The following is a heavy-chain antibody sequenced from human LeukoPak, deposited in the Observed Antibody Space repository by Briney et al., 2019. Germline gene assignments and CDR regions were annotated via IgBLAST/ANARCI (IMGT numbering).Heavy chain of an antibody. CDR1: GDSISGYY. D-gene: IGHD3-3*01. V-gene: IGHV4-4*07. CDR3: ARDSPVNYDFWSGSSHAFDI. J-gene: IGHJ3*02. Sequence: PSETLSLTCTVSGDSISGYYWSWIRQPAGKGLEWIGRIYTSGSTNYNPSLKSRVTMSVDTSKNQFSLKLSSVTAADTAVYYCARDSPVNYDFWSGSSHAFDIWGQGTMVTVSS. CDR2: IYTSGST.